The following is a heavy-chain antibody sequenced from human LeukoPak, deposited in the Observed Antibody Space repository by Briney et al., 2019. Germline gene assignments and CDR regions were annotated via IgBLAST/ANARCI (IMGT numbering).Heavy chain of an antibody. Sequence: GGSLRLSCAASGFTVSSNYMSWVRQAPGKGLEWVSVIYSGGSTYYADSVKGRFTISRDNSKNTLYLQMNSLRAEDTAVYYCARETSEYYDSSGYYRPTLSYWGQGTLVTVSS. CDR2: IYSGGST. J-gene: IGHJ4*02. V-gene: IGHV3-53*01. CDR3: ARETSEYYDSSGYYRPTLSY. D-gene: IGHD3-22*01. CDR1: GFTVSSNY.